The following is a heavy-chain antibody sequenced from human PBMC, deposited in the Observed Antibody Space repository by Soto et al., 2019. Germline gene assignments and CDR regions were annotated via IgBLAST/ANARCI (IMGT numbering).Heavy chain of an antibody. V-gene: IGHV3-23*01. J-gene: IGHJ6*02. D-gene: IGHD3-22*01. Sequence: GVYLRLSCAASGFTFNSYAMTWVRQGPGKGLEWVSGISVNGGSTHYAGSVKGRFTISRDNSKNSLYLQMNSLRAEDTAVYYCARDLRYYVDIRFEYYYYNCIEVWGQG. CDR3: ARDLRYYVDIRFEYYYYNCIEV. CDR2: ISVNGGST. CDR1: GFTFNSYA.